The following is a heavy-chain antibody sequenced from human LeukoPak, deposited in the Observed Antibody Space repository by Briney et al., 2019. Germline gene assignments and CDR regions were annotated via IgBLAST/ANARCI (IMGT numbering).Heavy chain of an antibody. CDR3: ARAVGPFDY. V-gene: IGHV3-21*01. D-gene: IGHD1-26*01. J-gene: IGHJ4*02. Sequence: PGGSLRLSCAASGFTFSSNSMNWVRQVPGKGLEWVSSISSTSSNTYYADSVKGRFTISRDNSKNTLYLQMNSLRAEDTAVYYCARAVGPFDYWGQGTLVTVSS. CDR2: ISSTSSNT. CDR1: GFTFSSNS.